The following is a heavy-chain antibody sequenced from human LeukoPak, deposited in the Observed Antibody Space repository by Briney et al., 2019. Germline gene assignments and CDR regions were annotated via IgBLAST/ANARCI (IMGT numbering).Heavy chain of an antibody. CDR2: IFYTGST. CDR1: GGSISSYY. J-gene: IGHJ4*02. D-gene: IGHD6-13*01. Sequence: SETLSLTCTVSGGSISSYYWSWIRQPPGKGLEWIGYIFYTGSTNYNPSLKSRVTISVDTSKNQFSLKLSSVTAADTAVYYCAIRTSSSWYEDDYWGQGTLVTVSS. CDR3: AIRTSSSWYEDDY. V-gene: IGHV4-59*08.